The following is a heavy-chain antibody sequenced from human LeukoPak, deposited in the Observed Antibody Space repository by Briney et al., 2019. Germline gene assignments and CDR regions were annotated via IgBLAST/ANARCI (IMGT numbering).Heavy chain of an antibody. V-gene: IGHV4-59*01. CDR3: ARGYSSGWPYYYYYGMDV. D-gene: IGHD6-19*01. J-gene: IGHJ6*02. CDR1: GGSISSYY. CDR2: IYYSGST. Sequence: SETLSLTCTVSGGSISSYYWSWIRQPPGKGLEWIGYIYYSGSTNYNPSLKSRVTISVDTSKNQFSLKLSSVTAADTAVYYCARGYSSGWPYYYYYGMDVWGQGTTVTVSS.